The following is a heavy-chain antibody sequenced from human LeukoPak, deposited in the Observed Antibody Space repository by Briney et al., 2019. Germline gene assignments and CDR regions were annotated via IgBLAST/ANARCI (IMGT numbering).Heavy chain of an antibody. CDR2: INHSGST. V-gene: IGHV4-31*03. D-gene: IGHD3-10*01. Sequence: SQTLSLTCTVSGGSISSGASDWGWIRQHPKRGLEWVGYINHSGSTYYNPSLGSRVTMSVDTPKNQFSLKLSSVTAADTAVYYCARVFSRLLWFGEVYGMDVWGQGTTVTVSS. J-gene: IGHJ6*02. CDR3: ARVFSRLLWFGEVYGMDV. CDR1: GGSISSGASD.